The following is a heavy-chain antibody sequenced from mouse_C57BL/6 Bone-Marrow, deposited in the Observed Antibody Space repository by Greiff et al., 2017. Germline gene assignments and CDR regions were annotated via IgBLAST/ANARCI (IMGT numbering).Heavy chain of an antibody. CDR1: GFNIKDDY. D-gene: IGHD1-1*01. V-gene: IGHV14-4*01. Sequence: EVQLQQSGAELVRPGASVKLSCTASGFNIKDDYMHWVKQRPEQGLEWVGWIDPGNGDTDYASKLQGKAMITADTSSNTAYLQLSSLTSEDTAVYYCTTRVPYGSGTYWGQGTLVTVSA. J-gene: IGHJ3*01. CDR2: IDPGNGDT. CDR3: TTRVPYGSGTY.